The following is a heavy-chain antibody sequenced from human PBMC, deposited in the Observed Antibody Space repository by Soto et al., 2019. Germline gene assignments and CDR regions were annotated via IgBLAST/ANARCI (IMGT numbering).Heavy chain of an antibody. CDR3: AMGIVFRRHDYYG. V-gene: IGHV5-51*04. Sequence: GEALRRSWKGSGYSATTERFAWVRYLAGKRLEWMGIIYPGDSNARYSPSFQGQVTFLADKPITTAYLQWSSLKASDTAIYYCAMGIVFRRHDYYG. CDR2: IYPGDSNA. J-gene: IGHJ6*01. CDR1: GYSATTER. D-gene: IGHD3-9*01.